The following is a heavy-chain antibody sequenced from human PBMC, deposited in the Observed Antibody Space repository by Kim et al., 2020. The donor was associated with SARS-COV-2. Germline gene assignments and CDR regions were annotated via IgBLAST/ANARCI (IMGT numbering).Heavy chain of an antibody. V-gene: IGHV1-8*01. CDR3: ARGGVVTIFGVVIIRWFDP. J-gene: IGHJ5*02. Sequence: ASVKVSCKASGYTFTSYDINWVRQATGQGLEWMGWMNPNSGNTGYAQKFQGRVTMTRNTSISTAYMELSSLRSEDTAVYYCARGGVVTIFGVVIIRWFDPWGQGTLDTVSS. CDR2: MNPNSGNT. D-gene: IGHD3-3*01. CDR1: GYTFTSYD.